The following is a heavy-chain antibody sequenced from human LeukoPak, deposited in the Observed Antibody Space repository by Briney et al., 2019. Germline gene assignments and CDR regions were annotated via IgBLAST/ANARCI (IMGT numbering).Heavy chain of an antibody. V-gene: IGHV4-59*01. D-gene: IGHD3-10*01. CDR1: GGSISSYY. CDR3: ASMLGSGRGTYLFDF. Sequence: SETLSLPRTVSGGSISSYYWSWIRQPPGKGLEWIGYIYYSGGTNYNPSLKSRVTISLDTSKNQFSLKLSSVTAADTAVYYCASMLGSGRGTYLFDFWGHETPVCVSS. CDR2: IYYSGGT. J-gene: IGHJ4*01.